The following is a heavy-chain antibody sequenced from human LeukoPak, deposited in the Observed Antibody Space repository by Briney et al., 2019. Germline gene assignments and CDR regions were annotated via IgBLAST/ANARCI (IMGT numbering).Heavy chain of an antibody. CDR2: IIPIFGTA. D-gene: IGHD3-10*01. Sequence: GASVKVSCKASGGTFSSYAISWVRQAPGQGLEWMGGIIPIFGTANYAQKFQGRVTITADESTSTAYTELSSLRSEDTAVYYCAVPQGSGSYYWPVDYWGQGTLVTVSS. V-gene: IGHV1-69*01. CDR1: GGTFSSYA. J-gene: IGHJ4*02. CDR3: AVPQGSGSYYWPVDY.